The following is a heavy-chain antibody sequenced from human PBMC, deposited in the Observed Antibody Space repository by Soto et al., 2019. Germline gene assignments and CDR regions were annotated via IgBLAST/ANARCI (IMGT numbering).Heavy chain of an antibody. Sequence: SVNVYCKASGGSISIYAISWVRQAPGQGLEWMGGIIPIFGTANYAQKFQGRVTITADESTSTAYMELSSLRSEDTAVYYCARGENSSSWYDPKDYFDYWGQGTLVTVSS. V-gene: IGHV1-69*13. CDR1: GGSISIYA. CDR3: ARGENSSSWYDPKDYFDY. CDR2: IIPIFGTA. J-gene: IGHJ4*02. D-gene: IGHD6-13*01.